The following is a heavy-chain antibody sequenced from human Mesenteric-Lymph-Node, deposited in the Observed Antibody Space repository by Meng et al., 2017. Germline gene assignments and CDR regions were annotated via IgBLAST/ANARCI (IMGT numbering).Heavy chain of an antibody. D-gene: IGHD2-21*02. CDR1: GFTFSSYD. CDR3: ARAGNGVTDPPFDY. CDR2: IGTAGDT. V-gene: IGHV3-13*01. J-gene: IGHJ4*02. Sequence: GESLKISCVVSGFTFSSYDMHWVRQATGKGLEWVSAIGTAGDTYYPGSVKGRFTISRENAKNSLYLQMNSLRAGDTAVYYCARAGNGVTDPPFDYWGQGTLVTVSS.